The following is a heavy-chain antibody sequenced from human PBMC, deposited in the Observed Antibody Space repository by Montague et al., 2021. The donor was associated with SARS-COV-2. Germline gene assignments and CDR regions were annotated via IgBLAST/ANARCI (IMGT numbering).Heavy chain of an antibody. V-gene: IGHV4-59*01. CDR2: IYYTGST. J-gene: IGHJ6*02. D-gene: IGHD1-1*01. Sequence: SETLSLTCTVSGGSISGYYWSWMRQPPGKGLEWLGHIYYTGSTNYNPSLKSRVTISIDTSKNQFSLKLSSVTAADTAVYFCARAQSTVVIANCVNGMDVWGQGATVTVSS. CDR1: GGSISGYY. CDR3: ARAQSTVVIANCVNGMDV.